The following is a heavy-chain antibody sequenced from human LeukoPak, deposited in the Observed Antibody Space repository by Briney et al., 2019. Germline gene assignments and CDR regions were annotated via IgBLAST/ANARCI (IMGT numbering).Heavy chain of an antibody. CDR2: IYYSGSI. Sequence: SETLSLTCTVSGGSISSYYWSWIRQPPGKGLEWIGYIYYSGSINYNPSLKSRVTISVDTSKNQFSLKLSSVTAADTAVYYCARRGVVVPAAMGYYYYYMDVWGKGTTVTVSS. V-gene: IGHV4-59*08. D-gene: IGHD2-2*01. J-gene: IGHJ6*03. CDR1: GGSISSYY. CDR3: ARRGVVVPAAMGYYYYYMDV.